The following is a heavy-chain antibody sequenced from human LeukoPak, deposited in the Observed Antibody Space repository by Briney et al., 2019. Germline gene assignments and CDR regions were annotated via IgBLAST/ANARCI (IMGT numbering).Heavy chain of an antibody. J-gene: IGHJ4*02. V-gene: IGHV3-23*01. CDR2: VSDGGGDT. D-gene: IGHD6-19*01. Sequence: PGGSLRLSCAASGFAFNVYAMNWVRQAPGKGLEWVSAVSDGGGDTYYADSVKGRFTISRDNSKNTLCLQLNNLGAEDTAVYYCAKVGMSMAGNYFDSWGQGSLVTVSS. CDR3: AKVGMSMAGNYFDS. CDR1: GFAFNVYA.